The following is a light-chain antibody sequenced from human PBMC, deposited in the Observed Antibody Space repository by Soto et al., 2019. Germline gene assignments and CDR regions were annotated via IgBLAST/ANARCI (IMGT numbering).Light chain of an antibody. CDR3: QQYNNWPPWT. V-gene: IGKV3-15*01. CDR1: QSVSSN. J-gene: IGKJ1*01. CDR2: GAS. Sequence: EIVMTQSPATLSVSPGERATLSCSASQSVSSNLAWYQQIPGQAPRLLIYGASTRATGIPVRFSGSGSETEFTLTISSLQSEDFAVYYCQQYNNWPPWTFGQGTKVDIK.